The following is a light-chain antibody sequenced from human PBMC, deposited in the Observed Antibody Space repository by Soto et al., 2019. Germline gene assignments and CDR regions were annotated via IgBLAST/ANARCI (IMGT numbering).Light chain of an antibody. CDR3: QQYGSSGT. V-gene: IGKV3-20*01. Sequence: EIVLTQSPGTLSLSPGERATLSCRASQSVSNNYLAWYQQKPGQAPRLLIYGASHRATGIPDRFSGSGSGTDFTHTISRLEPEDFAVYYCQQYGSSGTFGQGTKVEIK. CDR2: GAS. J-gene: IGKJ1*01. CDR1: QSVSNNY.